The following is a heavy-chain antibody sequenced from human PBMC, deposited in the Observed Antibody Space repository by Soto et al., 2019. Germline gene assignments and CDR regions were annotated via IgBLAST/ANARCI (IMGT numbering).Heavy chain of an antibody. CDR3: ARHDSGSYALDY. V-gene: IGHV4-39*01. CDR2: IYYSGST. Sequence: SETLSLTCTVSGGSISSSSYYWGWIRQPPGKGLEWIGSIYYSGSTYYNPSLKSRVTISVDTSKNQFSLKLSSVTAADTAVYECARHDSGSYALDYWGQGTLVTVSS. D-gene: IGHD1-26*01. J-gene: IGHJ4*02. CDR1: GGSISSSSYY.